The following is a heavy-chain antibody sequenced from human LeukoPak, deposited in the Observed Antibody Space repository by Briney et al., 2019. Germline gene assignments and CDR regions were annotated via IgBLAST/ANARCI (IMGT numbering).Heavy chain of an antibody. CDR1: GGTFSSYA. D-gene: IGHD6-19*01. J-gene: IGHJ4*02. CDR2: IIPILGIA. CDR3: AGSVAGIGKWSGYYFDY. Sequence: SVKVSCKASGGTFSSYAISWVRQAPGQGLEWMGRIIPILGIANYAQKFQGRVTITADKSTSTAYMELSSLRSEDTAVYYCAGSVAGIGKWSGYYFDYWGQGTLVTVSS. V-gene: IGHV1-69*04.